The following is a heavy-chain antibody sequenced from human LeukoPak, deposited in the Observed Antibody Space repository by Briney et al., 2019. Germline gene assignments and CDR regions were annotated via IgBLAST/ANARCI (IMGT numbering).Heavy chain of an antibody. Sequence: APVKVSCKASGYSFTDYYMHWVRQAPGQGLEWMGRINPNSGGTKYAQKFQGRVTMTRDTSINTAYMELSRLRSDDTAVYYCARVGGTNYYYYGMDVWGQGTTVTVSS. CDR2: INPNSGGT. D-gene: IGHD1-1*01. CDR3: ARVGGTNYYYYGMDV. CDR1: GYSFTDYY. J-gene: IGHJ6*02. V-gene: IGHV1-2*06.